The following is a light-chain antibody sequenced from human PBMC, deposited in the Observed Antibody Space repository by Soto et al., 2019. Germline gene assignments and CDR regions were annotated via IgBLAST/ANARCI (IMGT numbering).Light chain of an antibody. CDR1: SSDVGGYNS. Sequence: QSALTQPASVSGSPGQSITISCTGTSSDVGGYNSVSWYQQHPDKAPKLIIYSVSYRTSAVSDRFSGSKSDKTASLTISGLRTEDEAEYYCSSSTSSSTYVFGTGTK. CDR3: SSSTSSSTYV. V-gene: IGLV2-14*03. J-gene: IGLJ1*01. CDR2: SVS.